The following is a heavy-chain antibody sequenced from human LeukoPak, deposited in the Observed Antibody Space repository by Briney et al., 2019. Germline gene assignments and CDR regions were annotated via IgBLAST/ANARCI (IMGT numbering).Heavy chain of an antibody. CDR3: AREDNIAVAGTFDY. CDR1: DDFMSVCY. Sequence: SETLSLTCAVGDDFMSVCYGSWRRQPQGKGLELGGIISHNGGTNYNPSLKRRVTISMDKSKNKFSLQLKSVTAADTAVYYCAREDNIAVAGTFDYWGQGTLVTVSS. V-gene: IGHV4-59*12. J-gene: IGHJ4*02. CDR2: ISHNGGT. D-gene: IGHD6-19*01.